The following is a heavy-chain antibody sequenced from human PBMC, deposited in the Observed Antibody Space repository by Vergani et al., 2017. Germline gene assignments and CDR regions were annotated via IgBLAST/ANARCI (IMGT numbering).Heavy chain of an antibody. D-gene: IGHD3-3*01. CDR1: GFTFSSYW. Sequence: EVQLVESGGGLVQPGGSLRLSCAASGFTFSSYWMSWVRQAPGKGLEWVANIKQDGSEKYYVDSVKGRFTISRDNAKNSLYLQMNSLRAEDTAVYYCARVVLRFLEWLFDVWGQGTLVTVSS. CDR2: IKQDGSEK. CDR3: ARVVLRFLEWLFDV. V-gene: IGHV3-7*01. J-gene: IGHJ4*02.